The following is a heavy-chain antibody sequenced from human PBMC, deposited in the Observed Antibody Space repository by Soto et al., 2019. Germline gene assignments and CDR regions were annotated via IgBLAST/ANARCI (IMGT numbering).Heavy chain of an antibody. Sequence: ASVKVSCKASGYTFTSYYMHWVRQAPRQGLEWMGIINPSGGSTSYAQKFQGRVTMTRDTSTSTVYMELSSLRSEDTAVYYCARDSQPNIYYYDSSGYYPDAFDIWGQGTMVTVSS. CDR2: INPSGGST. V-gene: IGHV1-46*01. D-gene: IGHD3-22*01. J-gene: IGHJ3*02. CDR1: GYTFTSYY. CDR3: ARDSQPNIYYYDSSGYYPDAFDI.